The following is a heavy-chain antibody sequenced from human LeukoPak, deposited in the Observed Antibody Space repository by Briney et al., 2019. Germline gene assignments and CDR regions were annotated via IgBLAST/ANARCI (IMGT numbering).Heavy chain of an antibody. CDR3: AKDSYYYDSSGYWVREDYFDY. V-gene: IGHV3-23*01. J-gene: IGHJ4*02. D-gene: IGHD3-22*01. CDR2: ISGSGSST. Sequence: PGGSLRLSCAASGFTFTNYAMSWVRQAPGKGLEWVSTISGSGSSTYYADSVKGRFTISRDNSQNTLYLQMNSLRAEDTAVYYCAKDSYYYDSSGYWVREDYFDYWGQGTLVTVSS. CDR1: GFTFTNYA.